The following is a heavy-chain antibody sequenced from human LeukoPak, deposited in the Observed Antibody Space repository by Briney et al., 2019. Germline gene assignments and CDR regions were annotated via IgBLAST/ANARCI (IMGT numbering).Heavy chain of an antibody. J-gene: IGHJ4*02. Sequence: GASVKVSCKASDYTFTSYGISWVRQTPGQGLEWMGWISAYNGNTNYAQRLQDRVIMTTDTSTTTAYMELRSLRSDDTAVYYCANQLLFYYYGSGSPPYYFDYWGQGTLVTVSS. CDR3: ANQLLFYYYGSGSPPYYFDY. CDR1: DYTFTSYG. D-gene: IGHD3-10*01. CDR2: ISAYNGNT. V-gene: IGHV1-18*01.